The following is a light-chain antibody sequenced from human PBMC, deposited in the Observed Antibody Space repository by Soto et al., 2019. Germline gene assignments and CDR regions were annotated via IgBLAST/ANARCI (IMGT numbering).Light chain of an antibody. CDR1: QSVSSN. V-gene: IGKV3-15*01. J-gene: IGKJ1*01. CDR2: GAS. Sequence: EIVMTQSPATLSVSPGERATLSCRASQSVSSNLAWYQQKSGQAPRLLIHGASTRATGIPARFSGSGSGTEFTLTISSLQSEDFAVYSCQQYNDWPRKFGQGTKVEIK. CDR3: QQYNDWPRK.